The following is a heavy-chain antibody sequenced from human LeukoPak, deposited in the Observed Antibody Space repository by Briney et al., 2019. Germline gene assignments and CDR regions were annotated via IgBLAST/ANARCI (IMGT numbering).Heavy chain of an antibody. CDR3: ARERCSGRSCTYDPFDI. CDR2: MSVNGINK. J-gene: IGHJ3*02. Sequence: GTSLRLSCVASGFSFSSYSIHWVRRVPGKGLEWVAVMSVNGINKYYADSVRGRFTVSRDISKNTQFLQMNSLRSEDTAVYFCARERCSGRSCTYDPFDIWGHGTMVTVST. CDR1: GFSFSSYS. D-gene: IGHD2-15*01. V-gene: IGHV3-30-3*01.